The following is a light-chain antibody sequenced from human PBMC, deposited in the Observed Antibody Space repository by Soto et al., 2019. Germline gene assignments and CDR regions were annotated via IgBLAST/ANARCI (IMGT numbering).Light chain of an antibody. J-gene: IGKJ5*01. CDR3: QQYGSSLIT. CDR1: QSVSRRY. V-gene: IGKV3-20*01. CDR2: GAS. Sequence: EIVLTQPPGTLSLSQGERPTLPCRASQSVSRRYLAWYQKKPGQATRLLIYGASSRDTGIPDRFSGSGSGTDVTLTISRLETEDLAVYYCQQYGSSLITFGQGTRLEIK.